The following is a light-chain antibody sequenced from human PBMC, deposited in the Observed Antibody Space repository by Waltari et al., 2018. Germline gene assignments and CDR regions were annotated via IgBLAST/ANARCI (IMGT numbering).Light chain of an antibody. Sequence: QSALTQPASVSGSPGQSITISCAGTFSDIGGYNYVSWYQQHPDKAPKLIIYEVSERPAGVSSRCSGSKSGTTASLTISGLQAEDEADYYCGSYTSSNTLVIFGGGTKLTVL. V-gene: IGLV2-14*01. CDR3: GSYTSSNTLVI. CDR2: EVS. CDR1: FSDIGGYNY. J-gene: IGLJ2*01.